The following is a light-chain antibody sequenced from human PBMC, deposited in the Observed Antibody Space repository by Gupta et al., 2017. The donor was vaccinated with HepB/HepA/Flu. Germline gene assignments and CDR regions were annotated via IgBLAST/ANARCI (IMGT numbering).Light chain of an antibody. J-gene: IGLJ3*02. Sequence: SYDLTQPPAVSVSPGQTATITCSGEKLGDKYVSWYQQKSGQSPVIVIYQDINRPPGISERFSGSNSGNTATLTISGAQVVDEADYFCQAWDSGAVFGGGTTWTVL. CDR2: QDI. CDR3: QAWDSGAV. CDR1: KLGDKY. V-gene: IGLV3-1*01.